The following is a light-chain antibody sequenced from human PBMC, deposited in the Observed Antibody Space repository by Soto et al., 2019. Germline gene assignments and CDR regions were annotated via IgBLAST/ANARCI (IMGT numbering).Light chain of an antibody. CDR3: LKYGRSPYT. J-gene: IGKJ2*01. CDR2: DAS. CDR1: QSVSSSY. Sequence: EIVLTQSPGTLSLSPGERATLSCRASQSVSSSYLAWYQQKPGQAPRLLIYDASSRATGIPDRFSGSGSGTDFTLTISRLEPEACAVYFCLKYGRSPYTFGQGTKLEIK. V-gene: IGKV3-20*01.